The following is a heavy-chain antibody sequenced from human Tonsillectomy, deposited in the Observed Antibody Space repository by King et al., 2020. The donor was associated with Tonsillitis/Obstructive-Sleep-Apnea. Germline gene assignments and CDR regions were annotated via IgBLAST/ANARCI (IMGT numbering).Heavy chain of an antibody. CDR1: GYTFTNYA. J-gene: IGHJ2*01. D-gene: IGHD2-2*01. Sequence: VQLVESGSELKKPGASVKVSCKASGYTFTNYAINWVRQAPGQGLEWMGWINTNTGNPTYAQGFTGRFVFSLDTSVSTAFLQISSLKAEDSAVYYCARERCSSTSCLYWYFDLWGRGTLVTVSS. CDR3: ARERCSSTSCLYWYFDL. V-gene: IGHV7-4-1*02. CDR2: INTNTGNP.